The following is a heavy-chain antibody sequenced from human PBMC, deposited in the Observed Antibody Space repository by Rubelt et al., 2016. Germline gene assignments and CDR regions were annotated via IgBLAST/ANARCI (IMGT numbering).Heavy chain of an antibody. V-gene: IGHV4-39*07. CDR1: GGSISSSSYY. CDR3: ARDPGAIAVAGSY. J-gene: IGHJ4*02. CDR2: ISYSGST. Sequence: QVQLQESGPGLVKPSGTLSLTCTVSGGSISSSSYYWGWIRQPPGKGLEWIGSISYSGSTYYNPSFKSRVTISVDTSKNQFSRKLSSVTAADTAVYYCARDPGAIAVAGSYWGQGTLVTVSS. D-gene: IGHD6-19*01.